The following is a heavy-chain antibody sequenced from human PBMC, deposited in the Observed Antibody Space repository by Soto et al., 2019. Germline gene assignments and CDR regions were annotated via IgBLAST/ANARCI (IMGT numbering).Heavy chain of an antibody. CDR1: GGSISSGGYS. CDR2: IYHSGST. J-gene: IGHJ4*02. V-gene: IGHV4-30-2*01. Sequence: QLQLQESGSGLVKPSQTLSLTCAVSGGSISSGGYSWSWIRQPPGKGLEWIGYIYHSGSTYYNPSLESRVTISADRSKNQSSLKLSSVTAADTAVYYCARAGGLGAVAVDYWGQGTLVTVSS. D-gene: IGHD6-19*01. CDR3: ARAGGLGAVAVDY.